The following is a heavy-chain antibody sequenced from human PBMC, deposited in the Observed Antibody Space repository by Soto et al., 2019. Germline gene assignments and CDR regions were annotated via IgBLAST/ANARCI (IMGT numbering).Heavy chain of an antibody. CDR1: ALTFSSYS. J-gene: IGHJ6*02. D-gene: IGHD6-19*01. CDR3: ARNRSSGWYKAPNYDYHSMDV. CDR2: ISTRNSHL. V-gene: IGHV3-21*01. Sequence: GGSLRVSCAASALTFSSYSLNPVPPAPGKGVDWVSTISTRNSHLHYEDSEKGRFTISRDNASTSLNLPMTSLGAEDTTVYYCARNRSSGWYKAPNYDYHSMDVWGQGTTVTVSS.